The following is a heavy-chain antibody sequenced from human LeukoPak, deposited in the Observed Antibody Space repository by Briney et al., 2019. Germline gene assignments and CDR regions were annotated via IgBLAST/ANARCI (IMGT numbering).Heavy chain of an antibody. CDR2: IDSDTYGNTI. D-gene: IGHD2-8*01. J-gene: IGHJ4*02. CDR1: GFTLSSYS. Sequence: GGSLRLSCAASGFTLSSYSMNWVRQAPGKGLEWISYIDSDTYGNTIYYPHTVKGRFTISRDNAKNSLYLQMDSLRDEDTAVYYCARGGTDILLEPPAIPFDYWGQGALVTVSS. CDR3: ARGGTDILLEPPAIPFDY. V-gene: IGHV3-48*02.